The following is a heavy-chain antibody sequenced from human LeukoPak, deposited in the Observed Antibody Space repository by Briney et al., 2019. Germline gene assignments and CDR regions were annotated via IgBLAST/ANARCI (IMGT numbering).Heavy chain of an antibody. CDR3: ARGLEDIVVVVAATFDY. V-gene: IGHV1-2*02. J-gene: IGHJ4*02. Sequence: ASVKVSCKASGYTFTGYYMHWVRQAPGQGLEWMGWINPNSGGTNYAQKFQGRVTMTRDTSISTAYMELSRLRSDDTAVYYCARGLEDIVVVVAATFDYWGQGTLVTVSS. CDR2: INPNSGGT. CDR1: GYTFTGYY. D-gene: IGHD2-15*01.